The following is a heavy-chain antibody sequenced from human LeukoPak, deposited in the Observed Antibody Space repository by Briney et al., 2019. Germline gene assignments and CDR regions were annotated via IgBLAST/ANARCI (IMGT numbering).Heavy chain of an antibody. D-gene: IGHD3-10*01. CDR3: ARSELGYNYHYMDV. Sequence: PGGSLRLSCAASGFAFSSYEMNWVRQAPGKGLEWVSYISSSDSTIYYADSVKGRFTISRDNAKNSLYLQMNSLRAEDTAVYYCARSELGYNYHYMDVWGKGTTVTISS. V-gene: IGHV3-48*03. CDR2: ISSSDSTI. J-gene: IGHJ6*03. CDR1: GFAFSSYE.